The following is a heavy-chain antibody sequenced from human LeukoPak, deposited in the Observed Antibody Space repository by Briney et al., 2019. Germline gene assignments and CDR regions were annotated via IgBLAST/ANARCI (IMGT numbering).Heavy chain of an antibody. CDR1: GFTFSSYA. J-gene: IGHJ6*04. Sequence: GGSLRLSCAASGFTFSSYAMSWVRQAPGKGLEWVAFIRYDGSNKYYADSVKGRFTISRDNSKNTLYLQMNSLRAEDTAVYYCAKDLAYCGGDCYLGYPFQHWGKGTTVTISS. CDR2: IRYDGSNK. V-gene: IGHV3-30*02. D-gene: IGHD2-21*02. CDR3: AKDLAYCGGDCYLGYPFQH.